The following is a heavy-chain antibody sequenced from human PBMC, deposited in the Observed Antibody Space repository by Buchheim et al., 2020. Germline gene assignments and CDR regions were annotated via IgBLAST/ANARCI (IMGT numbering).Heavy chain of an antibody. J-gene: IGHJ4*02. V-gene: IGHV4-59*01. CDR2: IHYSGST. D-gene: IGHD3-10*01. CDR3: ATAMVQGARGDY. Sequence: QVQLQESGPGLVKPWGTLSLTCTVSGGSMSSYYWSWIRQPPGKGLEWIGLIHYSGSTNYNPSLKSRVAVSVDTSKNQFSPKLSSVTAADTAVYYCATAMVQGARGDYWGQGTL. CDR1: GGSMSSYY.